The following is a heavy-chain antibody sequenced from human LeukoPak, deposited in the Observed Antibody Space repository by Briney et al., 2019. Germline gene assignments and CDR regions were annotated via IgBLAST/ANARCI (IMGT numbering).Heavy chain of an antibody. Sequence: GSLRLSCAASGFTFNTYTMNWVRQSPGKGLEWIGEMYHSGSTNHNPSLKSRVTMSIDKSKNQFSLKLTSVTAADTAVYYCTRVGMTDYSKHYYFDQWGQGTLVTVSS. D-gene: IGHD3-9*01. V-gene: IGHV4-4*02. CDR3: TRVGMTDYSKHYYFDQ. CDR2: MYHSGST. CDR1: GFTFNTYTM. J-gene: IGHJ4*02.